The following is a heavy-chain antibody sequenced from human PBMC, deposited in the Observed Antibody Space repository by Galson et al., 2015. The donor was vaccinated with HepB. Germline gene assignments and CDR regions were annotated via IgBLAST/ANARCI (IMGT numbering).Heavy chain of an antibody. CDR2: INPNSGGT. J-gene: IGHJ5*02. D-gene: IGHD2-2*01. V-gene: IGHV1-2*06. CDR1: GYTFTGYY. CDR3: ARVRRYCSSTSCYVGGNWFDP. Sequence: SVKVSCKASGYTFTGYYMHWVRQAPGQGLEWMGRINPNSGGTNYAQKFQGRVTMTRDTSISTAYMELSRLRSDDTAVYYCARVRRYCSSTSCYVGGNWFDPWGQGTLVTVSS.